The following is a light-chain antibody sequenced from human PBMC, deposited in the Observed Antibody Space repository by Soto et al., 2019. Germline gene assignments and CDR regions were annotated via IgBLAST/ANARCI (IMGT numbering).Light chain of an antibody. Sequence: TQAPGTLSLSPEERAILYCSAVQSCNSTSIAWYQQKPCQAPRLLIYATSFRATGIPDRFRGSGSVTHFTLTIRSLEPEDSAVYYCQDTSTSPWTFGQGTKVEIK. CDR2: ATS. CDR1: QSCNSTS. V-gene: IGKV3-20*01. CDR3: QDTSTSPWT. J-gene: IGKJ1*01.